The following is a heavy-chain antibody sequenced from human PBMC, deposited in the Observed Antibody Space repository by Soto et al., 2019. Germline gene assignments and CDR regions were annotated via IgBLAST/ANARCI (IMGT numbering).Heavy chain of an antibody. CDR3: ARGDGDYYDGNGYLGRH. Sequence: PGGSLRLSCAASGFTFSDYYMSWIRQAPGKGLEWVSYISSSGSTIYYADSVKGRLTISRDNARNTLYLQMNSLRAEDTAVYFCARGDGDYYDGNGYLGRHWGQGTLVTVSS. J-gene: IGHJ4*02. V-gene: IGHV3-11*04. CDR1: GFTFSDYY. D-gene: IGHD3-22*01. CDR2: ISSSGSTI.